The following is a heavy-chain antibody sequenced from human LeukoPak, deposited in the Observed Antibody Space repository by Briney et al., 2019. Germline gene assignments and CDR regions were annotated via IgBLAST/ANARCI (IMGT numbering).Heavy chain of an antibody. D-gene: IGHD6-6*01. CDR2: ISGSGGST. Sequence: GGSLRLSCAASGFTFSSYAMSWVRQAPGKVLEWVSAISGSGGSTYYADSVKGRFTISRDNSKNTLCLQMNSLRAEDTAVYYCAKDLPLSVAARRFDYWGQGTLVTVSS. J-gene: IGHJ4*02. CDR3: AKDLPLSVAARRFDY. V-gene: IGHV3-23*01. CDR1: GFTFSSYA.